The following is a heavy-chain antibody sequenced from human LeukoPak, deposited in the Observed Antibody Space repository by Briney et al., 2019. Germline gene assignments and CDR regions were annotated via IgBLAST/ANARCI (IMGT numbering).Heavy chain of an antibody. J-gene: IGHJ4*02. CDR3: ATDAYSSSSWCDY. Sequence: PGRSLRLSCAASGFTFSSYGMHWVRQAPGKGLEWVAVISYDGSNKYYADSVKGRFTVSRDNSKNTLYLQMNSLRAEDTAVYYCATDAYSSSSWCDYWGQGTLVTVSS. CDR1: GFTFSSYG. V-gene: IGHV3-30*03. CDR2: ISYDGSNK. D-gene: IGHD6-6*01.